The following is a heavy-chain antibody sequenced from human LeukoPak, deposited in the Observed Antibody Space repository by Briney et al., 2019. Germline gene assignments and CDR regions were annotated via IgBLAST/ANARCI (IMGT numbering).Heavy chain of an antibody. CDR3: ARLGGVWFEIDY. D-gene: IGHD3-10*01. Sequence: PSETLSLTCTVSGGSISSSSYYWGWIRQPPGKGLEWIGSIYYSGSTYYNPSLKSRVTISVDTSKNQFSLKLNSVTAADTAVYYCARLGGVWFEIDYWGQGTLVTVSS. CDR1: GGSISSSSYY. V-gene: IGHV4-39*07. CDR2: IYYSGST. J-gene: IGHJ4*02.